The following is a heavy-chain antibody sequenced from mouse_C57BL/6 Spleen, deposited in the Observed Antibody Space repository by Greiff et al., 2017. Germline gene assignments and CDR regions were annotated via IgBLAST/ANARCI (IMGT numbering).Heavy chain of an antibody. CDR2: IYPGSGNT. Sequence: VQLQQSGAELVRPGASVKLSCKASGYTFTDYYINWVKQRPGQGLEWIARIYPGSGNTYYNEKFKGKATLTADKSSSTAYMQLSSLTSEDSAVYFCVYFDYAMDYWGQGTSVTVSS. D-gene: IGHD2-1*01. CDR1: GYTFTDYY. V-gene: IGHV1-76*01. CDR3: VYFDYAMDY. J-gene: IGHJ4*01.